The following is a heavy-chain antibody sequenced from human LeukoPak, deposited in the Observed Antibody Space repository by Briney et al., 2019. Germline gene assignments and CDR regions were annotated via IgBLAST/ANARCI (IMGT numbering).Heavy chain of an antibody. J-gene: IGHJ4*02. Sequence: GGSLRLSCAASGFSVSSSYMYWVRQAPGKGLEWVSFFYRGDSTYYAESVRGRFTISRDNSKNTLYLLMNSLIPEETAVYYCAREVVSIPSYFDSWGQGTLVTVSS. CDR3: AREVVSIPSYFDS. V-gene: IGHV3-53*01. D-gene: IGHD2-21*01. CDR1: GFSVSSSY. CDR2: FYRGDST.